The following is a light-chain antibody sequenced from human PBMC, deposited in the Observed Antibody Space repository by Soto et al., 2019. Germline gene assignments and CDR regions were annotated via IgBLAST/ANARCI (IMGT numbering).Light chain of an antibody. Sequence: TQSASTLSVSPGERATLSWGASQSVNSNLAWYQQKTGQAPRLLIYGASNRATGIPDRFSGSGYGTDFTLTISGLETEDFAVYYCQQYGSSPLTFGQGTRLEIK. CDR3: QQYGSSPLT. CDR2: GAS. CDR1: QSVNSN. V-gene: IGKV3-20*01. J-gene: IGKJ5*01.